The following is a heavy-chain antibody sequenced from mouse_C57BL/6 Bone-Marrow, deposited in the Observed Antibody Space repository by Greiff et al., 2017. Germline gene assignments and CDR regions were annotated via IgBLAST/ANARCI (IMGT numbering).Heavy chain of an antibody. CDR1: GFTFSSYG. D-gene: IGHD1-1*01. CDR2: ISSGGSYT. CDR3: ARLTTVLYWCFDV. Sequence: EVHLVESGGDLVKPGGSLKLSCAASGFTFSSYGLSWVRQTPDKRLEWVATISSGGSYTYYPDSVKGRFTISRDNAKNTLYLQMSSLKSEDTAMYYCARLTTVLYWCFDVWGTGTTVTVSS. V-gene: IGHV5-6*01. J-gene: IGHJ1*03.